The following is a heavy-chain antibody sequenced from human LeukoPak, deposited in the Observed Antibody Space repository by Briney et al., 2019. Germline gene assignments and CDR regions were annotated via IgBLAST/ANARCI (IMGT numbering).Heavy chain of an antibody. V-gene: IGHV4-38-2*02. CDR2: IYHSGST. J-gene: IGHJ5*02. Sequence: SETLSLTCAVSGYSISSGYYWGWIRQPPGKGLEWSGRIYHSGSTYYNPSLKSRVTISVDTSKNQFSLKLSSVTAPDTAVYYWAREGVQLERRSWFDPWGQGTLVTVSS. CDR3: AREGVQLERRSWFDP. CDR1: GYSISSGYY. D-gene: IGHD1-1*01.